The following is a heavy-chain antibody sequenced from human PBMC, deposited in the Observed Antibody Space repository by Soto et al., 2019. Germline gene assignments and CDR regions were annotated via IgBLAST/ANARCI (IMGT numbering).Heavy chain of an antibody. D-gene: IGHD1-7*01. V-gene: IGHV5-10-1*01. CDR2: IDPRDSYT. CDR3: AREKSDLELFNWLDP. CDR1: GYICTTCW. J-gene: IGHJ5*02. Sequence: GESLNLSCEASGYICTTCWIIWGRRIPWKGLEWMGAIDPRDSYTKYSPSFQGHVTISVDKSISTAYLQWNSLKASDTAIYYCAREKSDLELFNWLDPWGQGTLVTVSS.